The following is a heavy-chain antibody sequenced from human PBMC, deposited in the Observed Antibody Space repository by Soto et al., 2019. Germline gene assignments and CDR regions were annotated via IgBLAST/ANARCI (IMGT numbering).Heavy chain of an antibody. Sequence: SVKVSCKASGGTFSSYAISWVRQAPGQGLEWMGGIIPIFGTANYAQKFQGRVTITADESTSTAYMELSSLRSEDTAVYYCARDLDDGDGYNFYFDYWGQGTLVTVSS. D-gene: IGHD5-12*01. CDR3: ARDLDDGDGYNFYFDY. CDR1: GGTFSSYA. V-gene: IGHV1-69*13. CDR2: IIPIFGTA. J-gene: IGHJ4*02.